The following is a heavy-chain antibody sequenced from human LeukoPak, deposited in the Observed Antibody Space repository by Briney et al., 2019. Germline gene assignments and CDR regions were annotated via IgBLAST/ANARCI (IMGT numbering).Heavy chain of an antibody. CDR1: GESFRAYY. J-gene: IGHJ5*02. Sequence: SETLSLTCAVYGESFRAYYWTWLRQPPRNGLEWIGEICHSGSAKHNPALKSRVTISVDTSKTQFSLRLSSVTAADTAVYYCARGDYGNQRSNNWFDPWGQGTLVTVSS. V-gene: IGHV4-34*01. CDR2: ICHSGSA. D-gene: IGHD4-11*01. CDR3: ARGDYGNQRSNNWFDP.